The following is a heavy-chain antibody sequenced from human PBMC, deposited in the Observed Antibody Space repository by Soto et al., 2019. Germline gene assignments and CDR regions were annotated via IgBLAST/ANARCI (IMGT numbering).Heavy chain of an antibody. CDR2: IFYSGST. V-gene: IGHV4-59*01. Sequence: SETLSLTCTVSGGSISSYYWSWIRQPPGKGLEWIGYIFYSGSTNYNPSFKSRFTISVETAKNQFSLKLSSVTAADTAVYYCARDLGHSSSWYWFDPWGQGTLVTVSS. CDR1: GGSISSYY. CDR3: ARDLGHSSSWYWFDP. D-gene: IGHD6-13*01. J-gene: IGHJ5*02.